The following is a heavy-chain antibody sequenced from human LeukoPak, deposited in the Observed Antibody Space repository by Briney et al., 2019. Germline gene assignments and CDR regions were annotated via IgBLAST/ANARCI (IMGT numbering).Heavy chain of an antibody. Sequence: SETLSLTCTVSGGSISSYSWSWIRQPPGKGLEWIGYISYSGSTNYNPSLKSRVTISVDTSKNQFSLKLASATAADTAVYYCARQGLDGYTYDAFDIWGQGTMVSVSS. CDR2: ISYSGST. CDR1: GGSISSYS. J-gene: IGHJ3*02. CDR3: ARQGLDGYTYDAFDI. V-gene: IGHV4-59*08. D-gene: IGHD5-24*01.